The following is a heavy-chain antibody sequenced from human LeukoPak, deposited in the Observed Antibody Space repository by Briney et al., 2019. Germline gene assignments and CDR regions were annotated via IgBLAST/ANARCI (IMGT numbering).Heavy chain of an antibody. CDR2: VSGSGVNR. CDR1: GFTFLNYA. CDR3: AKSTERLRSQIDY. J-gene: IGHJ4*02. V-gene: IGHV3-23*01. Sequence: GGSLRLSCTASGFTFLNYAMSWVRQAPGKGLDWVSGVSGSGVNRFYSDSVKGRFTISRDNSKDTVYLEMNRLRAGDTALYYCAKSTERLRSQIDYWGQGTLVTVSS. D-gene: IGHD1-1*01.